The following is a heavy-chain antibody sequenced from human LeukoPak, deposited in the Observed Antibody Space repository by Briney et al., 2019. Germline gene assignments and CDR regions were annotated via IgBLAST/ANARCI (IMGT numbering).Heavy chain of an antibody. J-gene: IGHJ3*02. D-gene: IGHD2-8*01. V-gene: IGHV3-15*01. Sequence: GGSLRLSCAASGFTFSNYWMSWVRQAPGKGLEWVGRIKSKSAGGTTGYAAPVRGRITISRDDSESMLYLQMNSLKTEDTAVYYCATERLGKWAFDIWGQGTMVTVSS. CDR1: GFTFSNYW. CDR3: ATERLGKWAFDI. CDR2: IKSKSAGGTT.